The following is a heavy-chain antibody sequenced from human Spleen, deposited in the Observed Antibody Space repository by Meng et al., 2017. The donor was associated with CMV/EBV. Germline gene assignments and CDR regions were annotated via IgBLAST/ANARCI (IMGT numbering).Heavy chain of an antibody. CDR3: AKPYGGNSGFDY. Sequence: GESLKISCAASGFTVNTNYMSWVRQAPGKGLEWVSGISGSGGATYYADSVKGRFTMSRDNSKNTLYLQMNSLRAEDTAVYYCAKPYGGNSGFDYWGQGTLVTVSS. V-gene: IGHV3-23*01. CDR1: GFTVNTNY. J-gene: IGHJ4*02. D-gene: IGHD4-23*01. CDR2: ISGSGGAT.